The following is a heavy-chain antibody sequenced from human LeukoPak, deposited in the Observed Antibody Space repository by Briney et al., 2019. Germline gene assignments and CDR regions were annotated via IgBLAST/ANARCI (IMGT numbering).Heavy chain of an antibody. CDR2: ISGSGDKT. V-gene: IGHV3-23*01. J-gene: IGHJ4*02. D-gene: IGHD5-24*01. CDR3: ARSDLGTITAGPFNY. CDR1: GFTFSTFT. Sequence: GGSLRLSCEASGFTFSTFTMSWVRQAPGKGLEWVSGISGSGDKTYYADSVKGRFTISRDNFKNTLYLQMHSLRDEDTAVYFCARSDLGTITAGPFNYWGQGTLVAVSS.